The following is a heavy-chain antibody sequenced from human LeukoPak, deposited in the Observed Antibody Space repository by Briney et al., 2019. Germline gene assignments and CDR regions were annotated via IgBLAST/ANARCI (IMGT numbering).Heavy chain of an antibody. CDR2: IYYSGST. V-gene: IGHV4-59*01. D-gene: IGHD3-9*01. J-gene: IGHJ5*02. Sequence: SETLSLTCTVSGGSISSYYWSWIRQPPGKGLEWIGYIYYSGSTNYNPSLKSRVTISVDTSKNQFSLKLSSVTAADTAVYYCARSAKYYDILVDWFDPWGQGTLVTVSS. CDR3: ARSAKYYDILVDWFDP. CDR1: GGSISSYY.